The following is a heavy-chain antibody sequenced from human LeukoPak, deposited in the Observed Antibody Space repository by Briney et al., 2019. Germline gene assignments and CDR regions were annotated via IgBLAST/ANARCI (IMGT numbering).Heavy chain of an antibody. J-gene: IGHJ3*02. CDR3: ANLVPAAVAFDI. CDR2: IRYDGSNK. D-gene: IGHD2-2*01. V-gene: IGHV3-30*02. Sequence: GGSLRHSCGASGFTFSSYGMHWVRQAPGKGLEWVAFIRYDGSNKYYADSVKGRFTISRDNSKNTLYLQMNSLRAEDTAVYYCANLVPAAVAFDIWGQGTMVTVSS. CDR1: GFTFSSYG.